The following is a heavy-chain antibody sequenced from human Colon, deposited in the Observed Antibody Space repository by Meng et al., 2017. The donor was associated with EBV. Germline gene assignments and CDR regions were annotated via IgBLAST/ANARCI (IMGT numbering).Heavy chain of an antibody. CDR2: IYYSGST. D-gene: IGHD6-19*01. CDR1: GGSVSSGGYC. CDR3: ARVSSGWDYFDY. V-gene: IGHV4-31*03. J-gene: IGHJ4*02. Sequence: QLQPQASAPGLVTPSQNPSLTCTVSGGSVSSGGYCWTWIRQHPGKGLEWFGHIYYSGSTFYNPSLKRRVIISIDTSKNQFSLNLRSVTAADTAVYYCARVSSGWDYFDYWGQGTLVTVSS.